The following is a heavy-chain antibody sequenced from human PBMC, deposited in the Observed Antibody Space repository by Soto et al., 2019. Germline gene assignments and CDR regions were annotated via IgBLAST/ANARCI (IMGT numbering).Heavy chain of an antibody. J-gene: IGHJ3*02. V-gene: IGHV1-2*04. Sequence: ASVKVSCKASGYTFTGYYMHWVRQAPGQGLEWMGWINPNSGGTNYAQKFQGWVTMTRDTSISTAYMELSRLRSDDTAVYYCARGPIDGYCSGGSCYSGAFDIWGQGTMVTVSS. D-gene: IGHD2-15*01. CDR1: GYTFTGYY. CDR2: INPNSGGT. CDR3: ARGPIDGYCSGGSCYSGAFDI.